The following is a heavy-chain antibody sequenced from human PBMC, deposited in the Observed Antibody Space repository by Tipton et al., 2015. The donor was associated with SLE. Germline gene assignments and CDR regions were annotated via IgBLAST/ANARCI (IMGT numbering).Heavy chain of an antibody. V-gene: IGHV4-61*08. CDR2: ISYSGST. CDR1: GGSVSSSGYS. D-gene: IGHD5-18*01. J-gene: IGHJ3*02. CDR3: ARARLGRGYSYGYGAFDI. Sequence: TLSLTCTVSGGSVSSSGYSWSWIRQPPGKGLQWIGYISYSGSTNYNPSLKSRVTISIDTSKNQFSLKLSSVTAADTAVYYCARARLGRGYSYGYGAFDIWGQGTMVTVSS.